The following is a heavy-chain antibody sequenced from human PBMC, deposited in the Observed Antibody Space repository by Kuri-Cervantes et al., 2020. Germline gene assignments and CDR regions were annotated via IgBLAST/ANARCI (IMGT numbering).Heavy chain of an antibody. Sequence: ASVKVSCKASGYTFTGYYMHWVRQAPGQGLEWMGWIDPNSGGTNYAQKFQGRVTMTRDTSISTAYMELGRLRSDDTAVYYCARRRGGLPLDYWGQGTLVTVSS. CDR1: GYTFTGYY. D-gene: IGHD1-26*01. J-gene: IGHJ4*02. V-gene: IGHV1-2*02. CDR2: IDPNSGGT. CDR3: ARRRGGLPLDY.